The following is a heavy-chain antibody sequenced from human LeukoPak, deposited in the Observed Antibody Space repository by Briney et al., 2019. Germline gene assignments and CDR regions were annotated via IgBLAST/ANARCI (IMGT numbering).Heavy chain of an antibody. D-gene: IGHD3-10*01. J-gene: IGHJ4*02. Sequence: GGSLRLSCAASGFTFSSYVMTWVRQAPGKGLEWVSSISSSSSYIYYADSVKGRFTISRDNAKNSLYLQMNSLRAEDTAVYYCARETTEYYGSGSYYKPNDYWGQGTLVTVSS. CDR2: ISSSSSYI. CDR3: ARETTEYYGSGSYYKPNDY. V-gene: IGHV3-21*01. CDR1: GFTFSSYV.